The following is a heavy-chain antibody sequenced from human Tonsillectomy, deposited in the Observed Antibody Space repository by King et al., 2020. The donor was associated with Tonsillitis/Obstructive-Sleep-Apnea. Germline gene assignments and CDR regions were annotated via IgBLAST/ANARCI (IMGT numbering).Heavy chain of an antibody. CDR3: ARQRGLGLFFDY. CDR1: DGSISSSTYY. J-gene: IGHJ4*02. Sequence: LQLQESGPGLVKPSETLSLTCTVSDGSISSSTYYWGWIRQPPGKGLEWIGTIYYSGITYYNPSLKSRVTISVDTSKNQFSLKLGFVTAADTAVYYCARQRGLGLFFDYWGQGTLVTVSS. V-gene: IGHV4-39*01. CDR2: IYYSGIT. D-gene: IGHD3-10*01.